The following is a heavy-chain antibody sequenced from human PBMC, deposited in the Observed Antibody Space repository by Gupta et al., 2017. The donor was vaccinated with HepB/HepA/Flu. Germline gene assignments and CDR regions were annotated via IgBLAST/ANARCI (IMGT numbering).Heavy chain of an antibody. Sequence: QVQLQQWGAGLLKPSETLSLTCAVYGGSFSGYYWSWIRQPPGKGLEWIGEINHSGSTNYNPSLKSRVTISVDTSKNQFSLKLSSVTAADTAVYYCAKRITIFGVVITGAFDIWGQGTMVTVSS. CDR2: INHSGST. J-gene: IGHJ3*02. CDR3: AKRITIFGVVITGAFDI. D-gene: IGHD3-3*01. V-gene: IGHV4-34*01. CDR1: GGSFSGYY.